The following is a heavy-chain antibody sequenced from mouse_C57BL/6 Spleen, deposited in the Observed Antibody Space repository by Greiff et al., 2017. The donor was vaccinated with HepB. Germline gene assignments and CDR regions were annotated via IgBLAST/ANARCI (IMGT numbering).Heavy chain of an antibody. D-gene: IGHD2-3*01. CDR3: ARFYDGYYWFAY. Sequence: EVKLVESGGGLVKPGGSLKLSCAASGFTFSDYGMHWVRQAPEKGLEWVAYISSGRSTLYYADTVKGRFTISRDNAKNTLFLQMTSLRSEDTAMYYCARFYDGYYWFAYWGQGTLVTVSA. CDR1: GFTFSDYG. J-gene: IGHJ3*01. CDR2: ISSGRSTL. V-gene: IGHV5-17*01.